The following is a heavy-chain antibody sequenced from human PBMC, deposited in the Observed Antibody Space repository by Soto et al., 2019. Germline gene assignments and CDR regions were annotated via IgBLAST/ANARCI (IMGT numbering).Heavy chain of an antibody. J-gene: IGHJ4*02. V-gene: IGHV3-15*01. CDR3: TTAVAGTETYFDY. CDR1: GFTFSNAW. D-gene: IGHD6-19*01. CDR2: IKSKTDGGTT. Sequence: EVQLVESGGGLVKPGGSLRLSCAASGFTFSNAWMSWVRQAPGKGLEWVGRIKSKTDGGTTDYAAPVKGRFTISRDDSKNTLYLQMNSLKTEDTAVYYCTTAVAGTETYFDYWGQGTLVTVSS.